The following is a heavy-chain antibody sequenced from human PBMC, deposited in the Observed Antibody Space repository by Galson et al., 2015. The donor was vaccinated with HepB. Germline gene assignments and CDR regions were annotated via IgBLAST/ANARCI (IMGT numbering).Heavy chain of an antibody. Sequence: SETLSLTCAVSGGSISSSNWWSWVRQPPGKGLEWIGEIYHSGSTNYNPSLKSRVTISVDKSKNQFSLKLSSVTAADTAVYYCASSGSYPSPFDYWGQGTLVTVSS. CDR3: ASSGSYPSPFDY. CDR1: GGSISSSNW. D-gene: IGHD3-10*01. J-gene: IGHJ4*02. V-gene: IGHV4-4*02. CDR2: IYHSGST.